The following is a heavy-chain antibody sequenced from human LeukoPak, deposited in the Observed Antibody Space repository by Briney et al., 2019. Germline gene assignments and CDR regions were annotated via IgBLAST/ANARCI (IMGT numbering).Heavy chain of an antibody. CDR1: GGSISSSSYY. CDR3: ARVRGDGYNLRKGPDV. CDR2: IYYSGST. V-gene: IGHV4-39*07. Sequence: SETLSLTCTVSGGSISSSSYYWGWIRQPPGKGLEWIGSIYYSGSTYYNPSLKSRVTISVDTSKNQFSLKLSSVTAADTAAYYCARVRGDGYNLRKGPDVWGQGTTVTVSS. J-gene: IGHJ6*02. D-gene: IGHD5-24*01.